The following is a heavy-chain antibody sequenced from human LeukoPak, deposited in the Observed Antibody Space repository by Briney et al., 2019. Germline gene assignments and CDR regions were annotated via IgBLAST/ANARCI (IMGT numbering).Heavy chain of an antibody. V-gene: IGHV3-11*06. CDR2: ISSSSSYT. Sequence: PGGSLRLSCAASGFTFSDYYMSWIRQAPGKGLEWVSYISSSSSYTNYADSVKGRFTISRDNAKNSLYLQMNSLRDEDTAVYYCAKEAGCGLDYWGQGTLVTVSS. CDR1: GFTFSDYY. D-gene: IGHD2-21*01. CDR3: AKEAGCGLDY. J-gene: IGHJ4*02.